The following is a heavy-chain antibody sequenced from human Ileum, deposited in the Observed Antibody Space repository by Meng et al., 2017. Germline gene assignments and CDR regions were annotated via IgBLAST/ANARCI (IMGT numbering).Heavy chain of an antibody. V-gene: IGHV3-23*01. J-gene: IGHJ5*01. Sequence: EVQVLESGGGLARPGGSLRLSCAASGFAFHYFGMSWVRQAPGKGLEWVALINGGGGLTYYADSVKGRFTISRDNSKNTLHLQMNSLRPDDTATYYCARGVFDSWGQGTLVTVSS. CDR2: INGGGGLT. CDR1: GFAFHYFG. CDR3: ARGVFDS.